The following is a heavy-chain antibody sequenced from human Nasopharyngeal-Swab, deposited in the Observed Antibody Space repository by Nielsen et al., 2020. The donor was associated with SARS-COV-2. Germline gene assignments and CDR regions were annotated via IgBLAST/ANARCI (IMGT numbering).Heavy chain of an antibody. V-gene: IGHV5-51*01. D-gene: IGHD2-15*01. Sequence: GESLKISCQGSGYRFTNYWIGWVRQLPGKGLEWVGVILPDDSQIRYSPSFQGQVTISVDKSISTAYLEWSTLKASDTAIYHCARHTHSAYCSGGTCYEPSYVMDVWGQGATVTVSS. J-gene: IGHJ6*02. CDR3: ARHTHSAYCSGGTCYEPSYVMDV. CDR2: ILPDDSQI. CDR1: GYRFTNYW.